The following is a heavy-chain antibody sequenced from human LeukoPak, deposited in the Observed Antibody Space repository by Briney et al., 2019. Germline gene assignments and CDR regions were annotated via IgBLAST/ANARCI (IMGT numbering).Heavy chain of an antibody. CDR1: GFTFSSYA. CDR3: ARPPDILTGYSADAFDI. V-gene: IGHV3-64*01. J-gene: IGHJ3*02. Sequence: GGSLRLSCAASGFTFSSYAMHWVRQAPGKGLEYVSAISSNGGSTYYANSVKGRFTISRDNSKNTLYLQMGSLRADDTAVYYCARPPDILTGYSADAFDIWGQGTMVTVSS. D-gene: IGHD3-9*01. CDR2: ISSNGGST.